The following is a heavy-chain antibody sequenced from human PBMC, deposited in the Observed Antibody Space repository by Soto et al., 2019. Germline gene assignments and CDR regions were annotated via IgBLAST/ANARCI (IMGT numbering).Heavy chain of an antibody. Sequence: SVKVSCKASGGTFSSYAISWVRQAPGQGLEWMGGIIPIFGTANYAQKFQGRVTITADESTSTAYMELSSLRSEDTAVYYCARDLGPPEAIGRSGYYYDGMDGWGQGTTVTV. CDR1: GGTFSSYA. D-gene: IGHD3-3*01. CDR2: IIPIFGTA. J-gene: IGHJ6*02. V-gene: IGHV1-69*13. CDR3: ARDLGPPEAIGRSGYYYDGMDG.